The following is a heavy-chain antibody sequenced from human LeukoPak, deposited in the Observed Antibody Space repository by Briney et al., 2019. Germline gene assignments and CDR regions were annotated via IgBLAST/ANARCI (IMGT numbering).Heavy chain of an antibody. CDR3: TRPYYAEPEDY. D-gene: IGHD2/OR15-2a*01. Sequence: PAGSLRLSCAASGFTFSGSAMHWVRQASGKGLEWVGRIRSKANSYATAYASSVKGRFTISRDDSKNTAYLQMNSLKTEDTAVYYCTRPYYAEPEDYWGQGTLVTVSS. CDR1: GFTFSGSA. CDR2: IRSKANSYAT. V-gene: IGHV3-73*01. J-gene: IGHJ4*02.